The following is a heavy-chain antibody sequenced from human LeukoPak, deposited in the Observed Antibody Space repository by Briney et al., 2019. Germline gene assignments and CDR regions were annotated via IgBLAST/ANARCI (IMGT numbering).Heavy chain of an antibody. CDR2: IIPILGIA. V-gene: IGHV1-69*04. CDR1: GGTFSSYA. Sequence: SVKVSCKASGGTFSSYAISWVRQAPRQGPEWMGRIIPILGIANYAQKFQGRVTITADKSTSTAYMELSSLRSEDTAVYYCARASSTSRVYYFDYWGQGTLVTVSS. CDR3: ARASSTSRVYYFDY. D-gene: IGHD2-2*01. J-gene: IGHJ4*02.